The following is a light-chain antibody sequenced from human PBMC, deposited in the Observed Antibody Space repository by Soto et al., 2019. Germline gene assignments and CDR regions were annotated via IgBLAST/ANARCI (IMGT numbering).Light chain of an antibody. J-gene: IGKJ4*01. CDR3: QQYYSYPLT. Sequence: DVQMTQSPFTLSASVGDSVTVTCRASQNIITDLAWHQQKPGKGPRLLIHGASSLQVGVPSRFSGSGSGTEFTLTIAGLQPDDFATYYCQQYYSYPLTFXGGTKVDIK. V-gene: IGKV1-5*03. CDR1: QNIITD. CDR2: GAS.